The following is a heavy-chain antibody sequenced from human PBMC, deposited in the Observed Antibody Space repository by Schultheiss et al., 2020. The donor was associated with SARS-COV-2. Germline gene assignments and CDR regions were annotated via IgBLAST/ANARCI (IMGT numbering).Heavy chain of an antibody. J-gene: IGHJ6*02. CDR1: GFTFSSYA. CDR3: ARGRDIVATLAPMDV. V-gene: IGHV3-23*01. CDR2: ISGSGGST. Sequence: GGSLRLSCAASGFTFSSYAMSWVRQAPGKGLEWVSSISGSGGSTHYADSVKGRFTISRDNSKNTLYLQMNSLRAEDTAVYYCARGRDIVATLAPMDVWGQGTTVTVSS. D-gene: IGHD5-12*01.